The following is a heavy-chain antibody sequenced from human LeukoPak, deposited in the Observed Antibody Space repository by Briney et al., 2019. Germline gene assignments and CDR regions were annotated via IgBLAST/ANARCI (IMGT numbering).Heavy chain of an antibody. Sequence: PGGSLRLSCASSGFTFSSYCMHWVRQAPAKGLEWVSLITWDAYNTYYADSVKGRFTIPRDNSKNSLYLQMNSLRAEHTALYYCEKATRSWDEFDYWGQGTLVTVSS. CDR2: ITWDAYNT. CDR1: GFTFSSYC. CDR3: EKATRSWDEFDY. V-gene: IGHV3-43D*03. D-gene: IGHD6-13*01. J-gene: IGHJ4*02.